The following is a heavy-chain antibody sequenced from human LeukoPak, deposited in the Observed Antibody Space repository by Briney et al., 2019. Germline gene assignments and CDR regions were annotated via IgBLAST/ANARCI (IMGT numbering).Heavy chain of an antibody. D-gene: IGHD5-12*01. CDR2: ISAYNGNT. CDR1: GYTFTGYY. Sequence: GASVKVSCKASGYTFTGYYMHWVRQAPGQGLEWMGWISAYNGNTNYAQKLQGRVTMTTDTSTSTAYMELRSLRSDDTAVYYCARDNSVGDSAWWFDPWGQGTLVTVSS. CDR3: ARDNSVGDSAWWFDP. V-gene: IGHV1-18*04. J-gene: IGHJ5*02.